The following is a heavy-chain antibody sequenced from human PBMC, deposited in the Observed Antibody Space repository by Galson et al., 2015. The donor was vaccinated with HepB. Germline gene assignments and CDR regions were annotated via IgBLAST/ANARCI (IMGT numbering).Heavy chain of an antibody. CDR3: AKDTVTARYFDL. CDR1: GFTFDDYA. J-gene: IGHJ2*01. Sequence: LRLSCAASGFTFDDYAMHWVRQAPGKGLEWVSGISWNSGSIGYADSVKGRFTISRDNAKNSLYLQMNSLRAEDTALYYCAKDTVTARYFDLWGRGTLVTVSS. D-gene: IGHD4-17*01. V-gene: IGHV3-9*01. CDR2: ISWNSGSI.